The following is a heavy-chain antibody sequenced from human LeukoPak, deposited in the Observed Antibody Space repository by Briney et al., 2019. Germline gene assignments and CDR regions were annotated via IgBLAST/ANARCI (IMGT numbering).Heavy chain of an antibody. J-gene: IGHJ4*02. Sequence: ASVKVPCKASGYTFTDYYMHWVRQAPGQGLEWVGWMNPNSGGTNYPQKFQGRVTMTRDTSINTAYMELSRLRSDDTAVYYCARDLSGTYQIDYWGQGTLVTVSS. D-gene: IGHD3-10*01. CDR3: ARDLSGTYQIDY. V-gene: IGHV1-2*02. CDR2: MNPNSGGT. CDR1: GYTFTDYY.